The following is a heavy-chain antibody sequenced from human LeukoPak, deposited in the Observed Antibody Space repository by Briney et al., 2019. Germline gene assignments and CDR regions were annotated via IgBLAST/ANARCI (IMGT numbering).Heavy chain of an antibody. V-gene: IGHV4-4*03. Sequence: PETLSLTCAVSGGSISSSNWWSWVRQPPGKGLEWIGEIYHSGSTNYNPSLKSRVTISVDKSKSQFSLKLSSVTAADTAVYYCARHYDSSGYQDYWGQGTLVTVSS. D-gene: IGHD3-22*01. CDR1: GGSISSSNW. CDR2: IYHSGST. J-gene: IGHJ4*02. CDR3: ARHYDSSGYQDY.